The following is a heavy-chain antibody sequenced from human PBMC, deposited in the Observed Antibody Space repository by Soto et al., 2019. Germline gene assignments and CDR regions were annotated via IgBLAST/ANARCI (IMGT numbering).Heavy chain of an antibody. CDR1: GYSFTSYW. CDR2: IYPGDSDT. D-gene: IGHD3-3*01. J-gene: IGHJ6*02. V-gene: IGHV5-51*01. CDR3: ARVGVVSPYYYYGMDV. Sequence: GESPKISCKGSGYSFTSYWIGWVRQMPGKGLEWMGIIYPGDSDTRYSPSFQGQVTISADKSISTAYLQWSSLKASDTAMYYCARVGVVSPYYYYGMDVWGQGTTVTVSS.